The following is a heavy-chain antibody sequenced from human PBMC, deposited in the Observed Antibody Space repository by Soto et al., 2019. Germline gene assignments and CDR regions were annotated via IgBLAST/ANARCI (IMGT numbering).Heavy chain of an antibody. CDR1: GFTFSSYA. CDR3: ARDQKGQQLVRHYYDYGMDV. Sequence: QVQLVESGGGVVQPGRSLRLSCAASGFTFSSYAMHWVRQAPGKGLEWVAVISYDGSNKYYADSVKGRFTISRDNSKNTLYLQMNSLRAEDTAVYYCARDQKGQQLVRHYYDYGMDVWGQGTTVTVSS. V-gene: IGHV3-30-3*01. D-gene: IGHD6-13*01. J-gene: IGHJ6*02. CDR2: ISYDGSNK.